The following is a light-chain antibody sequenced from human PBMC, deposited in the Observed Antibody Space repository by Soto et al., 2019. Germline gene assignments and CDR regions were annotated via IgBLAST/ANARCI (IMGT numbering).Light chain of an antibody. CDR1: SNDVGVYDY. V-gene: IGLV2-14*01. CDR2: EVI. Sequence: QSVLTQPAAVSGSPGQSITISCTGTSNDVGVYDYVSWYQQQSGKAPKVLVSEVINRPSGVSNRFSGSKSGNTASLTISGLQAEDEAVYFCASYTRSATLVFGTGTKLTVL. J-gene: IGLJ1*01. CDR3: ASYTRSATLV.